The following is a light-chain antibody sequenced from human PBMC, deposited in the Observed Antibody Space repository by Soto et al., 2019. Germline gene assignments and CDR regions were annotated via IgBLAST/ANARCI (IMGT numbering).Light chain of an antibody. Sequence: QSVLTQPPSASGTPGQRVTISCSGSSSNIGSNYVYWYQQLPGTAPKLLIYRNNQRPSGVPDRFSGSKSGTSASLAISGLRSDDEADYYCAARDDSLSGVVFVGGTKLTVL. CDR3: AARDDSLSGVV. J-gene: IGLJ2*01. CDR2: RNN. CDR1: SSNIGSNY. V-gene: IGLV1-47*01.